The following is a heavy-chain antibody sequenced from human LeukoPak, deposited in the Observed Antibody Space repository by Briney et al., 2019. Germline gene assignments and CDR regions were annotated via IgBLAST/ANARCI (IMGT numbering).Heavy chain of an antibody. Sequence: KTSETLSLTCAVYGGSFSGYYWSWIRQPPGKGLEWIGEINHSGSTNYNPSLKSRVTISVDTSKNQFSLKLSSVTAADTAVYYCARDCSSTSCYVRVGFDYWGQGTLVTVSS. J-gene: IGHJ4*02. CDR1: GGSFSGYY. D-gene: IGHD2-2*01. CDR2: INHSGST. V-gene: IGHV4-34*01. CDR3: ARDCSSTSCYVRVGFDY.